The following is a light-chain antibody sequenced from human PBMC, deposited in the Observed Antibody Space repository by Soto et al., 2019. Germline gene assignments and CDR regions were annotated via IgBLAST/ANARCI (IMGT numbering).Light chain of an antibody. CDR2: NVY. V-gene: IGLV2-14*03. Sequence: LTQPASVSGSPGQSITISCTGTSSDVGAYNFVSWHQQHPGKAPKLMIYNVYDRPSGISYRFSGSKSGNTASLTISGLQGEDEADYYCSAYTVSRTYVFGTGTKVTV. CDR1: SSDVGAYNF. J-gene: IGLJ1*01. CDR3: SAYTVSRTYV.